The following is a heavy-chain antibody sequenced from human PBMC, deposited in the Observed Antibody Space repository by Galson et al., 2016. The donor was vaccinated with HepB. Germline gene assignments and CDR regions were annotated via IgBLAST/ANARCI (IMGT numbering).Heavy chain of an antibody. CDR2: IYDNGNT. J-gene: IGHJ4*02. V-gene: IGHV4-39*01. CDR3: ARIRGVGARTGPGGLDY. CDR1: GGSISSTSYY. D-gene: IGHD1-26*01. Sequence: ATLSLSCAVAGGSISSTSYYWRWIRRPPGQGLEWIGSIYDNGNTYDNPSLKIRVTITVDTPKTQFSLNLSSVTDADTAVYYCARIRGVGARTGPGGLDYWGQGTRVTVSS.